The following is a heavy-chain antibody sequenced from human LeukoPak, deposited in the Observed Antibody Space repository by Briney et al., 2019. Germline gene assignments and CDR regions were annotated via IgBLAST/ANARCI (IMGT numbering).Heavy chain of an antibody. Sequence: GGSLRLSCAASGFTFSSYAMSWVRQAPGKGLEWVSAISGSGGSTYYADSVKGRFTISRDNSKNTLYLQMNSLRAEDTAVYYCAKDLGDINSPYYYYYYGMDVWGKGTTVTVSS. J-gene: IGHJ6*04. CDR3: AKDLGDINSPYYYYYYGMDV. D-gene: IGHD3-9*01. CDR2: ISGSGGST. V-gene: IGHV3-23*01. CDR1: GFTFSSYA.